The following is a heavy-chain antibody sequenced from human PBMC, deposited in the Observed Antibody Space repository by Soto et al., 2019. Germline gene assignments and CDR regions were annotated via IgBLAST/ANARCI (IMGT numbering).Heavy chain of an antibody. CDR2: IYYSGST. CDR3: ARHRRDYVWVSYGYTITHYYGMDV. J-gene: IGHJ6*04. V-gene: IGHV4-61*01. Sequence: SETLSLTCTVSGGSVSSGSYYWSWIRQPPGKGLEWIGYIYYSGSTNYSPSLKSRVTISVDTSKNQFSLKLSSVTAADTAVYYCARHRRDYVWVSYGYTITHYYGMDVWGKGTTITVSS. D-gene: IGHD3-16*01. CDR1: GGSVSSGSYY.